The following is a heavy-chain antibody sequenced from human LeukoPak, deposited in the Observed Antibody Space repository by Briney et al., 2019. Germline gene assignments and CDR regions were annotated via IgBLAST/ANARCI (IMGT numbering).Heavy chain of an antibody. Sequence: SETLPLTCTVSGGSISNYYWSWIRQPPGKGLEWIGYIFYSGITNYNPSLKSRVTLSVDTSKNQFSLKLSSVTAADTAMYYCAKDVDYDFWSVHWGVFDIWGQGTVVTVSS. CDR3: AKDVDYDFWSVHWGVFDI. J-gene: IGHJ3*02. V-gene: IGHV4-59*01. CDR1: GGSISNYY. D-gene: IGHD3-3*01. CDR2: IFYSGIT.